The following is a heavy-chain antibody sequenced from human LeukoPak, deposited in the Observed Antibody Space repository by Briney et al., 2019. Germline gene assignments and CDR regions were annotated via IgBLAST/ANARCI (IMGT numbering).Heavy chain of an antibody. D-gene: IGHD3-10*01. CDR2: IYYSGST. J-gene: IGHJ4*02. CDR1: GGSISSGDYY. CDR3: ARVMVRGVIDY. V-gene: IGHV4-30-4*01. Sequence: SETLSLTCTVSGGSISSGDYYWSWIRQPPGKGLEWIGYIYYSGSTYYNPSLKSRVTISVDTSKNQFSLKLSSVTAADTAVYYCARVMVRGVIDYWDQGTLVTVSS.